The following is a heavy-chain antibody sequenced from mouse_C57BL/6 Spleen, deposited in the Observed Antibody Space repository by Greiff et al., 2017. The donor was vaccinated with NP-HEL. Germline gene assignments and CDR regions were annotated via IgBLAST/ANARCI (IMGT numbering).Heavy chain of an antibody. CDR1: GFSLSTSGMG. V-gene: IGHV8-12*01. D-gene: IGHD2-4*01. J-gene: IGHJ4*01. CDR3: AREGYDYDNYAMDY. Sequence: ESGPGILQSSQTLSLTCSFSGFSLSTSGMGVSWIRQPSGKGLEWLAHIYWDDYKRYNPSLKSRLTISKDTYRNQVFLKITRVDTADTATYYCAREGYDYDNYAMDYWGQGTSVTVSS. CDR2: IYWDDYK.